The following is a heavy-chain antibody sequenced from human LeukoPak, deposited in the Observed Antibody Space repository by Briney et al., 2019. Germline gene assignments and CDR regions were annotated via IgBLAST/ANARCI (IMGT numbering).Heavy chain of an antibody. D-gene: IGHD1-1*01. V-gene: IGHV1-8*01. Sequence: ASEKVSYKASRYTFTSYDINWVRQAPGEGREWTGWMKAHIGNTGYAQKFERKVTMTRITSISTPYMELRSLRSEDTAVYYCARGQTGTYGYWGQGTLVTVSS. CDR2: MKAHIGNT. CDR1: RYTFTSYD. CDR3: ARGQTGTYGY. J-gene: IGHJ4*02.